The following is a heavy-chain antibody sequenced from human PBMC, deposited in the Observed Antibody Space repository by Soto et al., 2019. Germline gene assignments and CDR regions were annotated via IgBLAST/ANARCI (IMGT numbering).Heavy chain of an antibody. CDR3: ISEVKSGGLDY. CDR2: LANDGTYQ. V-gene: IGHV3-30*03. D-gene: IGHD2-15*01. Sequence: QVQLVESGGGVVQPGGSLRLSCEASGFTFSGYGMHWVRQSPGEGLEWVAVLANDGTYQYYADSMKGRFTISRDNAKNSLYLQMTSLRTEDTAFYYCISEVKSGGLDYWGRGTLVTVSS. CDR1: GFTFSGYG. J-gene: IGHJ4*02.